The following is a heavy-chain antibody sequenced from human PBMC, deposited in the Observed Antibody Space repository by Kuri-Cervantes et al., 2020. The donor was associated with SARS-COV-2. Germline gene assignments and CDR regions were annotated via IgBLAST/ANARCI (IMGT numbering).Heavy chain of an antibody. CDR3: ARCPSSSWYSDAFDI. V-gene: IGHV3-20*04. CDR2: INWNGGST. Sequence: GESLKISCAASGFTFDDYGMSWVRQAPGKGLEWVSGINWNGGSTGYADSVKGRFTISRDNAKNSLYLQMNSLRAEDTALYYCARCPSSSWYSDAFDIWGQGTMVTVSS. J-gene: IGHJ3*02. D-gene: IGHD6-13*01. CDR1: GFTFDDYG.